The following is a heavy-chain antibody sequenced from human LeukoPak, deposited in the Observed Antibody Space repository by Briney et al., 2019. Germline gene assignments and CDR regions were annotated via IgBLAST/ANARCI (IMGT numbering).Heavy chain of an antibody. CDR3: SEGYFEPFDH. V-gene: IGHV4-59*02. Sequence: PSETLSLTCVVSGASVSSSYWNWIRQLPGKGLEWIGCLSYTGKTDYNPSLTSRVTISLDTSKNQVSLKLRSVTAADTAVYYCSEGYFEPFDHWGQGTLVTVSS. J-gene: IGHJ4*02. CDR2: LSYTGKT. D-gene: IGHD2/OR15-2a*01. CDR1: GASVSSSY.